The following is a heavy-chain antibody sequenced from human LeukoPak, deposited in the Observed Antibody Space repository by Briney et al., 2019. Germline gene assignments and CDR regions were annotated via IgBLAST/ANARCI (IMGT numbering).Heavy chain of an antibody. CDR1: GGSLSSGCYY. V-gene: IGHV4-31*03. Sequence: PSESLSLTCTVSGGSLSSGCYYWSWLRHHPGKGLEWVGNIYYSGSTYYHPSRKSRVTTSVDTSKNQFSLKLSSVPAADTVVYYWARYSSSWYGPYWGQGTLVTVSS. D-gene: IGHD6-13*01. CDR2: IYYSGST. J-gene: IGHJ4*02. CDR3: ARYSSSWYGPY.